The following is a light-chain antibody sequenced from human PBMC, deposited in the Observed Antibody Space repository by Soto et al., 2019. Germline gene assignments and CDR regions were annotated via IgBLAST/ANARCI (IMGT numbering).Light chain of an antibody. CDR1: RSDAGSYNR. J-gene: IGLJ1*01. V-gene: IGLV2-18*02. CDR3: SSFTSSSTYV. CDR2: EVS. Sequence: QSVLTQPPSVSGSPGQSVTISCTGTRSDAGSYNRVSWYQQPPGTAPKLMIYEVSNRPSGVPDRFSGSKSGNTASLTISGLQAEDEADYYCSSFTSSSTYVFGTGTKVTVL.